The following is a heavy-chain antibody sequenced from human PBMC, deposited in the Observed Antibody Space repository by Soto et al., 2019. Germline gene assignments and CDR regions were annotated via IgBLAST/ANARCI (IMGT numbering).Heavy chain of an antibody. Sequence: DVQLVESGGGLIQPGGSLRHSCAAFGLTVSGKYYMAWVRQAPGKGLEWLSGLYDLDGTYYADSVKGRFITSGDSSKNIVYHQINDLRPDDTAVYYCASWHLREHAYDVWGQGTTVTVSS. D-gene: IGHD4-17*01. CDR1: GLTVSGKYY. CDR3: ASWHLREHAYDV. CDR2: LYDLDGT. J-gene: IGHJ3*01. V-gene: IGHV3-53*01.